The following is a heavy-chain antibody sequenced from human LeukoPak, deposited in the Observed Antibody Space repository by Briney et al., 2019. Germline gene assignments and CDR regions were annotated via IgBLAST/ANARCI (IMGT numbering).Heavy chain of an antibody. V-gene: IGHV3-11*04. CDR2: ISSSGSTI. J-gene: IGHJ4*02. Sequence: GGSLRLSCAASGFTFSDYYMSWIRQAPGKGLEWVSYISSSGSTIYYADSVKGRFTISRDNAKNSLYLQMNSLRAEDTAVYYWGGTGGLLRFLLLPGGRGTRVTVSS. CDR1: GFTFSDYY. CDR3: GGTGGLLRFLLLP. D-gene: IGHD3-3*01.